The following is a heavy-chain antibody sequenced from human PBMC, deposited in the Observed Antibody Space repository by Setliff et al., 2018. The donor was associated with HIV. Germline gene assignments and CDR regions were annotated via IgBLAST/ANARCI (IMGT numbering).Heavy chain of an antibody. D-gene: IGHD3-22*01. CDR2: ISYDANIK. V-gene: IGHV3-30-3*02. Sequence: PGGSLRLSCTISGFTFGDYALSWVRQAPGKGLEWVAVISYDANIKYYADSVKGRFTISRDNSKNTLFLQMKSLRTEDTAVYYCAKDPTYYYESSGPYDAFDVWGQGTMVTVSS. J-gene: IGHJ3*01. CDR3: AKDPTYYYESSGPYDAFDV. CDR1: GFTFGDYA.